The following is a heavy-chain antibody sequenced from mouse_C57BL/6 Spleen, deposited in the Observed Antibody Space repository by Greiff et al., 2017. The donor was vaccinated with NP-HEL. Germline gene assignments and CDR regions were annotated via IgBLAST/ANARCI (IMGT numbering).Heavy chain of an antibody. J-gene: IGHJ4*01. Sequence: QVQLQQPGAELVMPGASVKLSCKASGYTFTSYWMHWVKQRPGQGLEWIGEIDPSDSYTNYNQKFKGKSTLTGDKTSSTAYMQLSSLTSEDSAVYYSARSLPYYAMDYWGQGTSVTVSS. CDR1: GYTFTSYW. V-gene: IGHV1-69*01. CDR2: IDPSDSYT. CDR3: ARSLPYYAMDY. D-gene: IGHD5-5*01.